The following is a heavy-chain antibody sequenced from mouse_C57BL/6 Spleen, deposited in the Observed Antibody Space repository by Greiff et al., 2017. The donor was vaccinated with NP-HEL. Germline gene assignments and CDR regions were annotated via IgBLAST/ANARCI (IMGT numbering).Heavy chain of an antibody. CDR3: TGSNYVLWFAY. V-gene: IGHV6-3*01. J-gene: IGHJ3*01. Sequence: EVHLVESGGGLVQPGGSMKLSCVASGFTFSNYWMNWVRQSPEKGLEWVAQIRLKSDNYATHYAESVKGRFTISRDDSKSSVYLQMNNLRAEDTGIYYCTGSNYVLWFAYWGQGTLVTVSA. CDR2: IRLKSDNYAT. CDR1: GFTFSNYW. D-gene: IGHD2-5*01.